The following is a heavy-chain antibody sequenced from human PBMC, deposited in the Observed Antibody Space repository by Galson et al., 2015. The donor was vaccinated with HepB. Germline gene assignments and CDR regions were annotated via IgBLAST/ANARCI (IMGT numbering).Heavy chain of an antibody. CDR1: GFTFSNYA. V-gene: IGHV3-23*01. CDR2: ISGSGGST. D-gene: IGHD2-2*01. J-gene: IGHJ3*02. CDR3: AKDLNGRQLLPDVFGI. Sequence: SLRLSCAASGFTFSNYAMSWVRQAPGKGLEWVSNISGSGGSTYYADSVKGRITISRDNSKNTLYLLMNSLRAEDTAVYYCAKDLNGRQLLPDVFGIWGQGTMVTVSS.